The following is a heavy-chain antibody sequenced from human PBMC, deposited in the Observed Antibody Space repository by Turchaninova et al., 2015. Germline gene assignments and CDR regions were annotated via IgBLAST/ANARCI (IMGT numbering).Heavy chain of an antibody. D-gene: IGHD7-27*01. J-gene: IGHJ4*02. CDR3: ARQGQLGSTTGYFDY. CDR1: GGPISSGDYY. Sequence: QVQLQESGPGLVKPSQTLSLPCPVSGGPISSGDYYWTWIRQPPGNGLECIGYIYYSGSTYYNPSLKSRVSISVDTSKNQFSLKLNSVTAADTAVYYCARQGQLGSTTGYFDYWGQGTLVTVSS. V-gene: IGHV4-30-4*01. CDR2: IYYSGST.